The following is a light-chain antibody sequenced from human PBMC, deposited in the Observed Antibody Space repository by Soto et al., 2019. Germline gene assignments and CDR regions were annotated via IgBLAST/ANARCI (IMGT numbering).Light chain of an antibody. J-gene: IGKJ5*01. CDR2: GAS. Sequence: EIVLTQSPGTLSLSPGERATLSCRASQSVSSSYLAWYQQKPGQAPRLLISGASSRATGIPDRFSGSGSGTDFTLEISRVETDDVGIYYCMQSTQLPPTFGQGTLLEIK. CDR3: MQSTQLPPT. V-gene: IGKV3-20*01. CDR1: QSVSSSY.